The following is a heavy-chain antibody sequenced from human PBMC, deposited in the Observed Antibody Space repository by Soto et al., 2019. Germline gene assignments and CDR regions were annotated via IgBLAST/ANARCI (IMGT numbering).Heavy chain of an antibody. V-gene: IGHV3-15*01. CDR3: APYIMTIVDSTKN. CDR1: GFTFSNAW. CDR2: IKRKTEGGTT. J-gene: IGHJ4*02. Sequence: EVQLVESGGGLVKPGGSLRLSCAASGFTFSNAWMSWVRQAPGKGLEWVGRIKRKTEGGTTDYAAPVKGRFTISRDDSRNTLYLKMNSLKTEEAAVYYCAPYIMTIVDSTKNWGQGTLVTVSS. D-gene: IGHD3-16*01.